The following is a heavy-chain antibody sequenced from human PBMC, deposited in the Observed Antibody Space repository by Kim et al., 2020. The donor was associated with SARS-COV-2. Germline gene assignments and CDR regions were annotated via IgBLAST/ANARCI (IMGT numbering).Heavy chain of an antibody. J-gene: IGHJ4*02. CDR3: ARDGLAYYDRNNY. Sequence: GGSLRLSCVASGFTFSSYAMHWVRQAPGKGLEWVAVISYDGSNKYYADSVKGRFSISRDNSKNTLYLQMNSLRAEDSAVYYCARDGLAYYDRNNYWGQGT. CDR1: GFTFSSYA. D-gene: IGHD3-22*01. V-gene: IGHV3-30-3*01. CDR2: ISYDGSNK.